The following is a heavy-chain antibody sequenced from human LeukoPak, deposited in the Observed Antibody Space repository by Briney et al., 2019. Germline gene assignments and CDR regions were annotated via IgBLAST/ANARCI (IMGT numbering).Heavy chain of an antibody. CDR1: GDSISGYS. V-gene: IGHV4-59*08. J-gene: IGHJ5*02. Sequence: SETLSLTCTVSGDSISGYSWSWIRQPPGKGLEWIGYIYYSGSTNYNPSLKSRVTISVDTSKNQFSLKLSSVTAADTAVYYCARQIEDWFDPWGQGTLVTVSS. CDR3: ARQIEDWFDP. CDR2: IYYSGST.